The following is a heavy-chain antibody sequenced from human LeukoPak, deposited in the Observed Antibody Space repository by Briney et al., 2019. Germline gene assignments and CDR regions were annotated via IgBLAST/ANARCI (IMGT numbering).Heavy chain of an antibody. Sequence: ASVKVSCKASGYTFTGYYMHWVRQAPGQGLEWMGWINPNSGGTNYAQKFQGRVTMTRDTSISTAYMELSRLRSDDTAVYYCAREFVGDTAMALDYWGQGTLVTVSS. V-gene: IGHV1-2*02. CDR1: GYTFTGYY. CDR2: INPNSGGT. D-gene: IGHD5-18*01. CDR3: AREFVGDTAMALDY. J-gene: IGHJ4*02.